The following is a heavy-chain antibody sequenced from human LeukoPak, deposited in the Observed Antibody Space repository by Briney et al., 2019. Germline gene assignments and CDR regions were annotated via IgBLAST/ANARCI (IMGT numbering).Heavy chain of an antibody. J-gene: IGHJ4*02. V-gene: IGHV4-39*01. CDR1: GGSISSTIYY. D-gene: IGHD3-22*01. CDR3: ARTITVIKRYFDF. CDR2: IDYSGCS. Sequence: AETLSLTCTVSGGSISSTIYYWGWIRQPPGKGLERTGSIDYSGCSYYNPSLKSRVTISVDTSKNQFSLNLSSVTAADTAVYYCARTITVIKRYFDFWGQGTLVTVSS.